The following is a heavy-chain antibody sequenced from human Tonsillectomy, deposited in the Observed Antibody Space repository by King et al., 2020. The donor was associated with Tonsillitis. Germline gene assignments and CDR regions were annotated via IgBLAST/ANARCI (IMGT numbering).Heavy chain of an antibody. V-gene: IGHV4-59*08. J-gene: IGHJ4*02. D-gene: IGHD6-19*01. Sequence: QLQESGPGLVKPSETLSLTCTVSGGSISSYYWSWIRQPPGKGLEWIGYNYYSGSTNYTTSLKSRVTITVDTSKNQFSLKLSAVTAADTAVYYCARAHSSGRIFDCWGQGTLVTVSS. CDR1: GGSISSYY. CDR3: ARAHSSGRIFDC. CDR2: NYYSGST.